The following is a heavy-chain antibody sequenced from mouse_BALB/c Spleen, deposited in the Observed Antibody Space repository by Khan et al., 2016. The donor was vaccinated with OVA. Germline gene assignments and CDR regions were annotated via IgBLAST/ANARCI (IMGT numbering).Heavy chain of an antibody. J-gene: IGHJ2*01. Sequence: VQLQESGPELVRPGVSVKISCKGSGYTFTDYAMYWVKQSHAKSLEWIGLISTYSGSTNYNQKFKGKVTMTVDKSSSAAYMELARLTSEDSAIYDCARPAYDGYYDYWGQGTALTVSS. CDR1: GYTFTDYA. V-gene: IGHV1S137*01. CDR2: ISTYSGST. D-gene: IGHD2-3*01. CDR3: ARPAYDGYYDY.